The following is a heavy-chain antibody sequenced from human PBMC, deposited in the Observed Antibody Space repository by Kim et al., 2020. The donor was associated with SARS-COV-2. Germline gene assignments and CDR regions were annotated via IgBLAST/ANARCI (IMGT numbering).Heavy chain of an antibody. D-gene: IGHD3-9*01. V-gene: IGHV4-34*01. Sequence: SETLSLTCAVYGGSISGYYWSWIRQSPGKGLVWVGESSHYGSTNYTPYLKSLVTISLDMSMRQIYLNLSSVTVADTAVCFCSRSLGDFGWLLYGSCYYWG. CDR1: GGSISGYY. CDR3: SRSLGDFGWLLYGSCYY. J-gene: IGHJ4*01. CDR2: SSHYGST.